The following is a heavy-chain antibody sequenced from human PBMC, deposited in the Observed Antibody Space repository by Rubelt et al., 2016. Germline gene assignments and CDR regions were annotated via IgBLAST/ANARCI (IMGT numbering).Heavy chain of an antibody. V-gene: IGHV4-34*01. Sequence: QVQLQQWGAGLLKPSETLSLTCAVYGGSFSGYYWSWIRQPPGKGLEWIGEINHSGSTNYNPSLKSRVTIPVDKAKNQFSLKLSAVTAADTAGYYCARRRRYSGSSYWYFDLWGRGTLVTVSS. CDR2: INHSGST. CDR1: GGSFSGYY. CDR3: ARRRRYSGSSYWYFDL. D-gene: IGHD1-26*01. J-gene: IGHJ2*01.